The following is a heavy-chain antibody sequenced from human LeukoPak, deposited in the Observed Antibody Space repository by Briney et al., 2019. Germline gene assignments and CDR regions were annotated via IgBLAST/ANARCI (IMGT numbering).Heavy chain of an antibody. Sequence: GGSLRLSCAASGFTFKDYIMDWFRQAPGKGLEWVGRIRRGTNSYTTEYAASVKGRFTVSRDESKNSLYLHMNSLKAEDTALYHCSRDRGPGGYSAFDIWGQGTVVTVSS. CDR1: GFTFKDYI. V-gene: IGHV3-72*01. CDR2: IRRGTNSYTT. D-gene: IGHD3-10*01. J-gene: IGHJ3*02. CDR3: SRDRGPGGYSAFDI.